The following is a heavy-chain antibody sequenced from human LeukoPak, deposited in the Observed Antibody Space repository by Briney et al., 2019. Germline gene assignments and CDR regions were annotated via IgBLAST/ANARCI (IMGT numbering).Heavy chain of an antibody. CDR1: GGTFSSYA. Sequence: ASVKVSCKASGGTFSSYAISRVRQAPGQGLEWMGGIIPIFGTANYAQKFQGRVTITADESTSTAYMELSSLRSEDTAVYYCARGDPLSYYYYGMDVWGQGTTVTVSS. CDR3: ARGDPLSYYYYGMDV. CDR2: IIPIFGTA. V-gene: IGHV1-69*13. J-gene: IGHJ6*02.